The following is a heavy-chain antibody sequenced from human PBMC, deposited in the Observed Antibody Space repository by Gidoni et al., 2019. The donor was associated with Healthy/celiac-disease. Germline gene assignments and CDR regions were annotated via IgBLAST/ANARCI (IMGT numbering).Heavy chain of an antibody. Sequence: QVQLQESGPGLVKPSETLSLTCTVSGYSISSGYYWGWIRQPPGKGLEWIGSIYHSGSTYYNPSLKSRVTISVDTSKNQFSLKLSSVTAADTAVYYCARGAGVHSDFWSGYYSGIYGMDVWGQGTTVTVSS. CDR2: IYHSGST. J-gene: IGHJ6*02. D-gene: IGHD3-3*01. V-gene: IGHV4-38-2*02. CDR1: GYSISSGYY. CDR3: ARGAGVHSDFWSGYYSGIYGMDV.